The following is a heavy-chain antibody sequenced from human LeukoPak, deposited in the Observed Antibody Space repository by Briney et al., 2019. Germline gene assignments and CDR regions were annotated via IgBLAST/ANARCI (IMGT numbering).Heavy chain of an antibody. CDR3: ARHKGDYYDSSGYLGY. D-gene: IGHD3-22*01. CDR2: IYYSGST. CDR1: GGSISSYY. J-gene: IGHJ4*02. V-gene: IGHV4-59*08. Sequence: PSETLSLTCTVSGGSISSYYWSWIRQPPGKGLEWIGYIYYSGSTNYNPSLKSRVTISVDTSKNQFSLKLSSVTAADTAVYYCARHKGDYYDSSGYLGYWGQGTLVTVSS.